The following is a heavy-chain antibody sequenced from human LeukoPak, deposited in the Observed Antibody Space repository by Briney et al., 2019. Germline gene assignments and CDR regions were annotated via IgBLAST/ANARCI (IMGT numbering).Heavy chain of an antibody. Sequence: GGSLRLSCAASGFTFSSYAMSWVRQAQGKGLEWVSAISGSGGSTYYADSVKGRFTISRDNSKNTLYLQMNSLRAEDTAVYYCAKVRGGVPAAQYVDYWGQGTLVTVSS. D-gene: IGHD2-2*01. CDR3: AKVRGGVPAAQYVDY. CDR1: GFTFSSYA. J-gene: IGHJ4*02. CDR2: ISGSGGST. V-gene: IGHV3-23*01.